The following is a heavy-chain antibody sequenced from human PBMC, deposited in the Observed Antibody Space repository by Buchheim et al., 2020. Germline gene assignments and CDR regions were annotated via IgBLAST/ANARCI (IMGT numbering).Heavy chain of an antibody. D-gene: IGHD5-24*01. Sequence: QLQLQESGPGLVKPSETLSLTCTVSGGSIRSSSYYWGWIRQPPGKGLEWIGSIYYNGSIYYNPSLKSRVTISVDTSKNQFSLKLSSVTAADTAVYYCAPGRDGYNYWFDPWGQGTL. CDR3: APGRDGYNYWFDP. J-gene: IGHJ5*02. V-gene: IGHV4-39*01. CDR1: GGSIRSSSYY. CDR2: IYYNGSI.